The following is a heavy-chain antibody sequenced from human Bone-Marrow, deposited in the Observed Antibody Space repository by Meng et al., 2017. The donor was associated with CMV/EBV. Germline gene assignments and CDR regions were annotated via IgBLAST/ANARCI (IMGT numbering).Heavy chain of an antibody. V-gene: IGHV3-74*01. D-gene: IGHD6-6*01. J-gene: IGHJ4*02. CDR3: ARDARKAAPDY. CDR1: GFTVSSNY. Sequence: GESLKISCAASGFTVSSNYMSWVRQAPGKGLVWVSRINSDGSSTSYADSVKGRFTISKDNAKNTLYLQMNSLKAEDTAVYYCARDARKAAPDYWARERWSPSPQ. CDR2: INSDGSST.